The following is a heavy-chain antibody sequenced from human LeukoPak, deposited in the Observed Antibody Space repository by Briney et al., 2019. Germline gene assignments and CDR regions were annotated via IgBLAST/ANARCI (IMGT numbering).Heavy chain of an antibody. CDR2: MNPSSGNT. V-gene: IGHV1-8*01. CDR1: GYTFTSYD. Sequence: ASVKVSCKASGYTFTSYDINWVRQAPGQGLEWMGWMNPSSGNTGYAQKFQGRVTMTRNTSISIAYMEVSSLRSEDTAVYYCARGTRGDILTGYSLGYWGQGTLVTVSS. J-gene: IGHJ4*02. CDR3: ARGTRGDILTGYSLGY. D-gene: IGHD3-9*01.